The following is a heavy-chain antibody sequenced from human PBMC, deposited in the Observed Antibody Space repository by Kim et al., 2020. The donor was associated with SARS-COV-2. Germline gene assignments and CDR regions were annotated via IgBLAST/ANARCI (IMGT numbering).Heavy chain of an antibody. CDR2: IYYSGST. V-gene: IGHV4-39*01. Sequence: SETLSLTCTVSGGSISSSSYYWGWIRQPPGRGLEWIGSIYYSGSTFYNPSLKSRVTISLDTSKNQFSLKLSSVTAADTAVYYCATYGTGGYSFLMDVWGKGTTVTVSS. CDR1: GGSISSSSYY. CDR3: ATYGTGGYSFLMDV. J-gene: IGHJ6*03. D-gene: IGHD5-18*01.